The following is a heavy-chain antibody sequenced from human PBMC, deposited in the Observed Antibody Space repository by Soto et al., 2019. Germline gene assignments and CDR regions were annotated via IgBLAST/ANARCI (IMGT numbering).Heavy chain of an antibody. Sequence: PGGSLRLSCAATGFTFRSYAMTWVRQAPGKGLEWVSRISVSGGMTNHADSVRGRFTISRDNAKNSLYLQMNSLRAEDTAVYYCVTGFRWGQGTLVTVSS. V-gene: IGHV3-23*01. CDR2: ISVSGGMT. CDR3: VTGFR. J-gene: IGHJ4*02. CDR1: GFTFRSYA.